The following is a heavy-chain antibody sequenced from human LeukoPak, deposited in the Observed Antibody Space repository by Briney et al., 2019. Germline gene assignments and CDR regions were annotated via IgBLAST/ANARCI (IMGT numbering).Heavy chain of an antibody. CDR2: IFHNGGT. CDR1: GDSISSSNW. CDR3: ARGGINWNKGEIAFDI. V-gene: IGHV4-4*02. Sequence: KPSETLSLTCAVSGDSISSSNWWRWVRQPPGKGREWIGEIFHNGGTNYNPSLKSRVTISLDKSKNQFSLKLSSVTAADTAVYYCARGGINWNKGEIAFDIWGQGTTVTVSS. D-gene: IGHD1/OR15-1a*01. J-gene: IGHJ3*02.